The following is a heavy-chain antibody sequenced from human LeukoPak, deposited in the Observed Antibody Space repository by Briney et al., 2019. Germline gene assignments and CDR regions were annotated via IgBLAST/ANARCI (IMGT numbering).Heavy chain of an antibody. CDR1: GGSISSSSYY. Sequence: SETLSLTCTVSGGSISSSSYYWGWIRQPPGKGLEWIGSIYYSGSTYYNPSLNSRVTISVDTSKNQFSLKLSSVTAAGTAVYYCARRGKRSYDYWGQGTMVTVSS. V-gene: IGHV4-39*07. D-gene: IGHD4-23*01. CDR3: ARRGKRSYDY. J-gene: IGHJ4*02. CDR2: IYYSGST.